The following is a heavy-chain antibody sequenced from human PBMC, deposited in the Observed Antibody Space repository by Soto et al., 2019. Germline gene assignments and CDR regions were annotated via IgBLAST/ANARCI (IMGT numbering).Heavy chain of an antibody. J-gene: IGHJ6*02. Sequence: PSRTLSLTCATSADRVSGISAAWNWIRQSPSRGVEWLGRTYYRSTWYNDYAVSVKSRITINPDTSKNQFSLRMYSLTPENTRVYYCARVIAVAYYYYYGMDVWGQGTTVTVSS. CDR2: TYYRSTWYN. CDR1: ADRVSGISAA. V-gene: IGHV6-1*01. CDR3: ARVIAVAYYYYYGMDV. D-gene: IGHD6-19*01.